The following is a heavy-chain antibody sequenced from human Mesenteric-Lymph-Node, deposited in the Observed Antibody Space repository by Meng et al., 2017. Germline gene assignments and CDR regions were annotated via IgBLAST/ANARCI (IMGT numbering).Heavy chain of an antibody. Sequence: ASVKVSCKASGYSFRGYYIHWVRQAPGQGFEWMGRINPDNGGTNYAQSFQGRITVTRDTSIDTAYMELTSLRSEDTAVYYCARARGRASSGYYFFYWGQGTLVTVSS. J-gene: IGHJ4*02. D-gene: IGHD3-22*01. CDR2: INPDNGGT. V-gene: IGHV1-2*06. CDR3: ARARGRASSGYYFFY. CDR1: GYSFRGYY.